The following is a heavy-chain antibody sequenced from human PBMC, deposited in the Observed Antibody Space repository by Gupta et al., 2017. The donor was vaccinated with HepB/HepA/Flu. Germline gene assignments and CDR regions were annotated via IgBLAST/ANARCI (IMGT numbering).Heavy chain of an antibody. CDR2: ISISGVNT. D-gene: IGHD6-19*01. V-gene: IGHV3-23*01. CDR3: AKDRGGAVAGNWFDP. Sequence: VQLLESGGGLVQPGGSLRLACAVSGLTFSNYAMSWVRQAPRKGLEWVSAISISGVNTYYADSVKGRFTISRDTSENTLYLQMNSLRAEDTAVYYCAKDRGGAVAGNWFDPWGQGTLVTVSS. CDR1: GLTFSNYA. J-gene: IGHJ5*02.